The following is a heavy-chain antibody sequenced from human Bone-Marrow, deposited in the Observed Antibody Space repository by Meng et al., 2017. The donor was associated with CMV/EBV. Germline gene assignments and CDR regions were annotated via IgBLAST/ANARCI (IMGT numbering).Heavy chain of an antibody. Sequence: GGSLRLSCAASGFTFSNYAMTWVRQAPGKGLEWVSSIAGSGAGTNHADSVKGRFTISRDNSKNTLYLQMNSLRAEDTAVYYCAKIGPLMSYDFWSGYRYGYYGMDVWGQGTTVTVSS. D-gene: IGHD3-3*01. CDR2: IAGSGAGT. CDR3: AKIGPLMSYDFWSGYRYGYYGMDV. CDR1: GFTFSNYA. J-gene: IGHJ6*02. V-gene: IGHV3-23*01.